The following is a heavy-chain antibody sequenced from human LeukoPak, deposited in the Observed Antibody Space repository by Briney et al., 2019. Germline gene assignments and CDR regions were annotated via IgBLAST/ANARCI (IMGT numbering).Heavy chain of an antibody. J-gene: IGHJ4*02. CDR3: AKGIKYYYDSSGIDY. Sequence: GRSLRLXCAASGFTFDDYAMHWVRQAPGKGLEWVSGISWNSGSIGYADSVKGRFTISRDNAKNSLYLQMNSLRAEDMALYYCAKGIKYYYDSSGIDYWGQRTLVTVSS. D-gene: IGHD3-22*01. CDR1: GFTFDDYA. V-gene: IGHV3-9*03. CDR2: ISWNSGSI.